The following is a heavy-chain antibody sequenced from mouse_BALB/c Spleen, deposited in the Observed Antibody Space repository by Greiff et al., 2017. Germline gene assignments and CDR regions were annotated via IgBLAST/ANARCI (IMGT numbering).Heavy chain of an antibody. V-gene: IGHV1-54*03. CDR1: GYAFTNYL. J-gene: IGHJ2*01. D-gene: IGHD1-1*01. CDR2: INPGSGGT. CDR3: ARDTTGVFDY. Sequence: QVQLQQSGAELVRPGTSVKVSCKASGYAFTNYLIEWVKQRPGQGLEWIGVINPGSGGTNYNEKFKGKATLTADKSSSTAYMQLSSLTSDDSAVYFCARDTTGVFDYWGQGTTLTVSS.